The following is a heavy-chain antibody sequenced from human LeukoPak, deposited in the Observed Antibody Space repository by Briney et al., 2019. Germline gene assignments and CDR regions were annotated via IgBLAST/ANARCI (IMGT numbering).Heavy chain of an antibody. Sequence: ASVKVSCKASGYTFTSYDIKWVRQATGQGHEWMGWMNPNSGNTGYAQKFQGRVTMTRNTSISTAYMELSSLRSEDTAVYYCARGSSPYYYDRGIDYWGQGTLVTVSS. CDR1: GYTFTSYD. V-gene: IGHV1-8*01. CDR3: ARGSSPYYYDRGIDY. CDR2: MNPNSGNT. J-gene: IGHJ4*02. D-gene: IGHD3-22*01.